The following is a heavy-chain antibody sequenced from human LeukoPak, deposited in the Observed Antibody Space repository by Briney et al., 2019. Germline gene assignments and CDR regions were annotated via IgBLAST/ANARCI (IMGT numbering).Heavy chain of an antibody. V-gene: IGHV3-23*01. CDR2: ISGGGGST. CDR1: GFTFTSYS. J-gene: IGHJ4*02. Sequence: GGSLRLSCAASGFTFTSYSMNWVRQAPGKGLEWVSTISGGGGSTYYADSVKGRFTISRDNSKSTLYLQVNSLRAEDTAVYYCAKGGKWDVTPFDYWGQGTLVTVSS. CDR3: AKGGKWDVTPFDY. D-gene: IGHD1-26*01.